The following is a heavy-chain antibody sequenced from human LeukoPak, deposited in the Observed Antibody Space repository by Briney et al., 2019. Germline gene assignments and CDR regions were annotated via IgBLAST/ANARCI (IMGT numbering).Heavy chain of an antibody. V-gene: IGHV3-21*01. CDR3: ARDPIVVVPSASFYYYMDV. CDR2: ITSSSTYI. D-gene: IGHD2-2*01. CDR1: GFTFSSCS. Sequence: GGSLRLSCVASGFTFSSCSMNWVRQALGKGLEWVSSITSSSTYIYYADSVKGRFTISRDNAKNSLYLQMNSLRAEDTAVYYCARDPIVVVPSASFYYYMDVWGKGTTVTVSS. J-gene: IGHJ6*03.